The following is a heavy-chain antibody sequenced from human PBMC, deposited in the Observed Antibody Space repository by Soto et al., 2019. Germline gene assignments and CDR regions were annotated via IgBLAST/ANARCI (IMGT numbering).Heavy chain of an antibody. CDR1: GFTFSSYA. CDR3: ARGMDIVVVVAATAGVDV. Sequence: LRLSCAASGFTFSSYAMSWVRQAPGKGLEWVSAISGSGGSTYYADSVKGRFTISRDNSKNTLYLQMNSLRAEDTAVYYCARGMDIVVVVAATAGVDVWGQGTTVTVSS. D-gene: IGHD2-15*01. CDR2: ISGSGGST. V-gene: IGHV3-23*01. J-gene: IGHJ6*02.